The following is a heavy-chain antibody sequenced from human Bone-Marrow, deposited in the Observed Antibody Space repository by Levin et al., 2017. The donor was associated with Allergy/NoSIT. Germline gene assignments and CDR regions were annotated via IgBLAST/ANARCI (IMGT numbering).Heavy chain of an antibody. CDR1: GGSISGYY. J-gene: IGHJ2*01. D-gene: IGHD6-13*01. CDR2: IYSSGST. V-gene: IGHV4-59*12. CDR3: ARGAVDSGSWYCYFDL. Sequence: PSETLSLTCTVSGGSISGYYWSWIRQPPGKGLEWIGCIYSSGSTNHNPSLKSRVTISVDTTKNPFSLKLNSVPASDTAVCYCARGAVDSGSWYCYFDLWGRGALVTVSS.